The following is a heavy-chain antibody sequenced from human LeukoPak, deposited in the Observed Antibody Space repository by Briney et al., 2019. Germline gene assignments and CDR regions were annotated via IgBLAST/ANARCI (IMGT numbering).Heavy chain of an antibody. J-gene: IGHJ4*02. Sequence: SETLSLTCAVSGGSISSSNWWSWVRQPPGKGLEWIGEIYLSGSTNYNPSLKSRVTISVDKSKNQFSLKLSSVTAADTAVYYCARDRYYYDSSGYYPPFDYWGQGTLVTVSS. CDR1: GGSISSSNW. CDR2: IYLSGST. V-gene: IGHV4-4*02. D-gene: IGHD3-22*01. CDR3: ARDRYYYDSSGYYPPFDY.